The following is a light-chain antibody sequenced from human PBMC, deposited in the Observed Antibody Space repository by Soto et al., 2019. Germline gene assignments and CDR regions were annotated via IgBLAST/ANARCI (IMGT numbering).Light chain of an antibody. V-gene: IGLV1-40*01. J-gene: IGLJ1*01. CDR1: SSNIGAGYD. CDR2: GNS. Sequence: QSVLTQPPSVSGAPGQRVTISCTGSSSNIGAGYDVHWYQQLPGTAPKLLIYGNSNRPSGVPDRFSGSKSGTSASLAITGLQAEDEADYYCQSYDSSLSEVFGTGTTLTVL. CDR3: QSYDSSLSEV.